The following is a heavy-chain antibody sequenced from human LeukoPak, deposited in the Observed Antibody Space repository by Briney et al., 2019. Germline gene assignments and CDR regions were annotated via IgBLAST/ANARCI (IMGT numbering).Heavy chain of an antibody. J-gene: IGHJ4*02. Sequence: RGSLRVSSAASGFTFSNYYMSSMRETLGKGLDCGSYISSSGSARYYADSMKGRFTISRDNAKNSLYLQMNSLRAEDTALYYCARVAYTYGILHFDCWGQGTLVTVSS. CDR1: GFTFSNYY. CDR2: ISSSGSAR. D-gene: IGHD5-18*01. V-gene: IGHV3-11*01. CDR3: ARVAYTYGILHFDC.